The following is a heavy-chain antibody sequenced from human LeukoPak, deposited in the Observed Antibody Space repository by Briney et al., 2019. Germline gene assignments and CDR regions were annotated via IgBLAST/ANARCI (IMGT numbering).Heavy chain of an antibody. CDR3: ARGDYYYYGMDV. V-gene: IGHV3-66*01. J-gene: IGHJ6*02. Sequence: GGSLRLSCAASGFTVSSNFMSWVRQAPGKGLEWVSVIYSGGSTYYADSVKGRFTISRDNSKNTLFLQMNSLRAEDTAVYYCARGDYYYYGMDVWGQGTTVTVSS. CDR2: IYSGGST. CDR1: GFTVSSNF.